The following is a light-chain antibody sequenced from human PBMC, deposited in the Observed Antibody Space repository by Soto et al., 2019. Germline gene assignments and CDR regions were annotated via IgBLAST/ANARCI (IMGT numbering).Light chain of an antibody. CDR2: EVT. J-gene: IGLJ2*01. CDR1: SSDIGAYKY. Sequence: QSALTQPASVSGSPGQSITISCTGTSSDIGAYKYVSWYQQHPGKAPKLLIYEVTYRPSGVSNRFSASKSGTTASLTISGLQAEDDADYYCSSYTTSSTLIFGGGTQLTVL. CDR3: SSYTTSSTLI. V-gene: IGLV2-14*01.